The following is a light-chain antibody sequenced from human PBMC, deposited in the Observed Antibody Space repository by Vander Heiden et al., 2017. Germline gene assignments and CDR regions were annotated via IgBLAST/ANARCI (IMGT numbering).Light chain of an antibody. Sequence: DAVMTQSPLSLPVSLGQPASISCRSSQSLVHSDGNTYLNWFHQRPGQSPRRLMYKVSNRDSGVPDRFSGSESGTDFTLKISRVEAEDVGVYYCRQGTHWPYTFGQGTKLEI. CDR1: QSLVHSDGNTY. V-gene: IGKV2-30*02. CDR2: KVS. J-gene: IGKJ2*01. CDR3: RQGTHWPYT.